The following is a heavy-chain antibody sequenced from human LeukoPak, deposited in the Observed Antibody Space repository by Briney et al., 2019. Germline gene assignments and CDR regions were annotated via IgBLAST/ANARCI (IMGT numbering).Heavy chain of an antibody. J-gene: IGHJ3*02. CDR3: ARAAPGDDAFDI. Sequence: SETLSLTCTVSGGSISSYYWSWIRQPPGKGLEWIGYIYYSGSTNYNPSLKSRVTISVDTSKNQFSLKLSSVTAADTAVYYCARAAPGDDAFDIWGQGTMVTVSS. CDR2: IYYSGST. V-gene: IGHV4-59*12. D-gene: IGHD3-10*01. CDR1: GGSISSYY.